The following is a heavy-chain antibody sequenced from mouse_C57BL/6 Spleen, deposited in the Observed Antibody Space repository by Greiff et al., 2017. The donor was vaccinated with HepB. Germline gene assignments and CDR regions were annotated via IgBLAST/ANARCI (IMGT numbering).Heavy chain of an antibody. J-gene: IGHJ4*01. CDR3: ARDYYYGSSRYAMDY. CDR2: IWWDDDK. D-gene: IGHD1-1*01. CDR1: GFSLSTFGMG. Sequence: QVTLKVCGPGILQPSQTLSLTCSFSGFSLSTFGMGVGWIRQPSGKGLEWLAHIWWDDDKYYNPALKSRLTISKDTSKNQVFLKIANVDTADTATYYCARDYYYGSSRYAMDYWGQGTSVTVSS. V-gene: IGHV8-8*01.